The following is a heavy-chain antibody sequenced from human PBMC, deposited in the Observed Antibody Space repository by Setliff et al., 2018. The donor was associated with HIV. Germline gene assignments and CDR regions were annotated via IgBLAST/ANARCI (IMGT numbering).Heavy chain of an antibody. J-gene: IGHJ4*02. CDR2: IKEDGSET. CDR3: ARDATRGGDFDF. V-gene: IGHV3-7*01. D-gene: IGHD1-26*01. Sequence: GGSLRLSCAASGFTSGYTFSNYWMTWVRQAPGKGLEWVANIKEDGSETFYVDSVKGRFTMSRDNAKNLVYLEMNSLKVEDTAVYYCARDATRGGDFDFWGQGTLVTVSS. CDR1: GFTSGYTFSNYW.